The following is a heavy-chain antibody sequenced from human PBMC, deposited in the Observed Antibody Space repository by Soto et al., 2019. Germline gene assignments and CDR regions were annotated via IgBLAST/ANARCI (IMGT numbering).Heavy chain of an antibody. CDR1: GYTFTGYY. V-gene: IGHV1-2*04. Sequence: GASVKVSCKASGYTFTGYYMHWVRQAPGQGLEWMGWINPNSGGTNYAQKFQGWVTMTRDTSISTAYMELSRLRSDDTAVYYCARSQLLVRDAFDIWGQGTMVTVSS. D-gene: IGHD2-2*01. J-gene: IGHJ3*02. CDR2: INPNSGGT. CDR3: ARSQLLVRDAFDI.